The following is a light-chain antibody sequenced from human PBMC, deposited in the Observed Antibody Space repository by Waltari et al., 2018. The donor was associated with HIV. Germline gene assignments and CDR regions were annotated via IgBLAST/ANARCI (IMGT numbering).Light chain of an antibody. Sequence: SVLTQPHSPSGTPGQGVTIPFSGSSSNTGSNTVNWYQQLPGTAPKLLIYNNNLRPSGVPDRFSGSKSGTSASLAISGLQSEDEADYYCAAWDDSLNGVIFGGGTKLTVL. CDR1: SSNTGSNT. CDR3: AAWDDSLNGVI. CDR2: NNN. V-gene: IGLV1-44*01. J-gene: IGLJ2*01.